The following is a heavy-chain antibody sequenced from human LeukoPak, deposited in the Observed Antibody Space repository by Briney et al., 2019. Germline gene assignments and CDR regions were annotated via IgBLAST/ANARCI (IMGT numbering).Heavy chain of an antibody. Sequence: GGSLRLSCAASGFTFSSYWMSWVRQAPGKGLEWVANIKQDGSEKYYVDSVKGRFTISRDNAKNSLYLQMNSLRAEDTAVYYCARDGVHAWEKYYFDYWGQGTLVTVSS. J-gene: IGHJ4*02. D-gene: IGHD3-16*01. V-gene: IGHV3-7*01. CDR1: GFTFSSYW. CDR3: ARDGVHAWEKYYFDY. CDR2: IKQDGSEK.